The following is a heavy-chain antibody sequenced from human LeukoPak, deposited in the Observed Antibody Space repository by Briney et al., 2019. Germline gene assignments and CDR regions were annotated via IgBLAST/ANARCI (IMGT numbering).Heavy chain of an antibody. CDR1: GGSINSSSHY. D-gene: IGHD3-16*01. Sequence: SETLSLTCTVSGGSINSSSHYWGCIRQPPGKGLEWIGSIYYSGSTYYNPSLKSRVTISVDTSKNQFSLKLNSVTAADTAVYYCVRQKITTSDYWGQGTLVTDPS. J-gene: IGHJ4*02. CDR3: VRQKITTSDY. CDR2: IYYSGST. V-gene: IGHV4-39*01.